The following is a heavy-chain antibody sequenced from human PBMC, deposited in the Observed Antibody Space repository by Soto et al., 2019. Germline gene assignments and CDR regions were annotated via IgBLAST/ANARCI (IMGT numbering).Heavy chain of an antibody. Sequence: PGGSLRLSXAASGFTFSSYSMNWVRQAPGKGLEWVSSISSSSSYIYYADSVKGRFTISRDNAKNSLYLQMNSLRAEDTAVYYCARGGVQSNGPYFDYWGQGTLVTVSS. CDR1: GFTFSSYS. CDR3: ARGGVQSNGPYFDY. D-gene: IGHD3-10*01. J-gene: IGHJ4*02. CDR2: ISSSSSYI. V-gene: IGHV3-21*01.